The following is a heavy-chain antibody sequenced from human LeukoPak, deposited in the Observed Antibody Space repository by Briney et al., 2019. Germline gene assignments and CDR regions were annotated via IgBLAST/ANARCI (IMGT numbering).Heavy chain of an antibody. D-gene: IGHD3-10*01. J-gene: IGHJ4*02. CDR2: IYPADSDT. CDR1: GYIFIHYW. CDR3: ARQSRDGSKTRGYYFDY. Sequence: GESLKISCQVSGYIFIHYWIGWVRQMPGKGLESMGIIYPADSDTTYSPSFQGQVTISADKSISTVYLQWSSLKASDTAMYYCARQSRDGSKTRGYYFDYWGQGTLVTVSS. V-gene: IGHV5-51*01.